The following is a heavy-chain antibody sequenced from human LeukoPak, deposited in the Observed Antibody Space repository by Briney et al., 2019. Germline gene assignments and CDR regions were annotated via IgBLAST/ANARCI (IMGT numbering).Heavy chain of an antibody. CDR1: GFTFSTYS. CDR3: ARGSTYYDSSGQVPFDY. J-gene: IGHJ4*02. CDR2: ISSSSSTI. V-gene: IGHV3-48*01. D-gene: IGHD3-22*01. Sequence: GGSLRLSCEVSGFTFSTYSMNWVRQAPGKGLEWVSYISSSSSTIYYADSVKGRFTISRDNAKNSLYLQMNSLRAEDTAVYYCARGSTYYDSSGQVPFDYWGQGTLVTVSS.